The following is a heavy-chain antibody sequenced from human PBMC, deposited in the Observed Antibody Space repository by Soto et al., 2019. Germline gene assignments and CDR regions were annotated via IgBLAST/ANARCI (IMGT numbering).Heavy chain of an antibody. CDR1: GFTFSSYW. V-gene: IGHV3-74*01. CDR3: VGRLEDCSGGSCYSRDGEYFQH. CDR2: INSDGSST. Sequence: EVQLVESGGGLVQPGGSLRLSCAASGFTFSSYWMHWVRQAPGKGLVWVSRINSDGSSTSYADSVKGRFTISRDNAKNTLYLQMNSLRAEDTAVYYCVGRLEDCSGGSCYSRDGEYFQHWGQGTLVTVSS. J-gene: IGHJ1*01. D-gene: IGHD2-15*01.